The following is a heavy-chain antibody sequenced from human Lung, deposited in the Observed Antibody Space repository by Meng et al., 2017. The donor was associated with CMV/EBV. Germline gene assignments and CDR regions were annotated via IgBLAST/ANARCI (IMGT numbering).Heavy chain of an antibody. D-gene: IGHD1-1*01. Sequence: ASVXVSCKASGYTFTDYYIHWVRQAPGQGLEWMGWINPNSGGTNYAQKFQGRVTMTTDTSIRTIYMELNRLTSDDTAKFYCARDVGTGADGYWDQGTLVTFSS. V-gene: IGHV1-2*02. CDR1: GYTFTDYY. J-gene: IGHJ4*02. CDR2: INPNSGGT. CDR3: ARDVGTGADGY.